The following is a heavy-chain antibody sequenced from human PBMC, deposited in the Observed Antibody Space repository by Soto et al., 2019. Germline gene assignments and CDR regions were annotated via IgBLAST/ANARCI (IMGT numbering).Heavy chain of an antibody. J-gene: IGHJ6*02. V-gene: IGHV1-18*01. CDR2: ISTYNGHT. CDR3: ARDWGQQWLAYGMDV. D-gene: IGHD6-19*01. Sequence: ASVNVSCKASGYTFTNYGISWVRQAPGQGLEWMGWISTYNGHTTSAQKLQGRVTMTTDTSTDTAYMELRSLRSDDTAVYYCARDWGQQWLAYGMDVWGPGTTGTVS. CDR1: GYTFTNYG.